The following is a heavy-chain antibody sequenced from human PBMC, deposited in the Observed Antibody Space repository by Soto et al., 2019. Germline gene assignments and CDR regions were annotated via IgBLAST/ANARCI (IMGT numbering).Heavy chain of an antibody. V-gene: IGHV3-30*18. J-gene: IGHJ4*02. CDR3: AKEIQLWLGGLDY. CDR1: GFTFSSYG. Sequence: GGSLGLSCAASGFTFSSYGMHWVRQAPGKGLEWVAVISYDGSNKYYADSVKGRFTISRDNSKNTLYLQMNSLRAEDTAVYYCAKEIQLWLGGLDYWGQGTLVTV. D-gene: IGHD5-18*01. CDR2: ISYDGSNK.